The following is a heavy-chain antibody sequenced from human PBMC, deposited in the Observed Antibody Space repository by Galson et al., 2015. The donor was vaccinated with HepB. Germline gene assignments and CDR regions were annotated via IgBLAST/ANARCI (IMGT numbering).Heavy chain of an antibody. Sequence: CAISGDSVSSNSAAWNWIRQSPSRGLEWLGRTYYRSKWYNDYAVSVKSRITINPDTSKNQFSLQLNSVTPEDTAVYYCASTTVTTSNYYYGMDVWGQGTMVTVSS. CDR1: GDSVSSNSAA. D-gene: IGHD4-17*01. V-gene: IGHV6-1*01. J-gene: IGHJ6*02. CDR3: ASTTVTTSNYYYGMDV. CDR2: TYYRSKWYN.